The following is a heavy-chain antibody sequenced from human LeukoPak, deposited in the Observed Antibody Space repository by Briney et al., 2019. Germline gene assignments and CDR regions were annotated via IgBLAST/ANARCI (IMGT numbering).Heavy chain of an antibody. Sequence: PSETLSLTCTVSGDSISSYNYFWGWIRQPPGKGLEWVGSIYYRGNTYYNPSLKSRVTLSADTSKNQFSLKVTSVTAADTAVYYCATRSSGYYWDFDYWGQGALVTVSS. CDR2: IYYRGNT. CDR3: ATRSSGYYWDFDY. V-gene: IGHV4-39*01. CDR1: GDSISSYNYF. J-gene: IGHJ4*02. D-gene: IGHD3-22*01.